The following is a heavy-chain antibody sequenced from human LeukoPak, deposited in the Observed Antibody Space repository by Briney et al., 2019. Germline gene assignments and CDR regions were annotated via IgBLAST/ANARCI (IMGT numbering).Heavy chain of an antibody. V-gene: IGHV4-59*08. Sequence: SETLSLTCTVSGGSISSYYWSCVRQPPGRGLEGGVDIYYSGSTNYNPSLKSRVTISVDTSKNNFSLKLSSVTAADTAVYYCARRNAVAAAGLYYFDYWGQEPWSPSP. CDR2: IYYSGST. CDR3: ARRNAVAAAGLYYFDY. CDR1: GGSISSYY. J-gene: IGHJ4*01. D-gene: IGHD6-13*01.